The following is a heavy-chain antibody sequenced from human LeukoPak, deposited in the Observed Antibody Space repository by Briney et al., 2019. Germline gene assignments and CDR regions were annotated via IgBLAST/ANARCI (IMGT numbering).Heavy chain of an antibody. J-gene: IGHJ4*02. D-gene: IGHD5-24*01. CDR2: IYYSRST. CDR3: ARDGYNSGYFDY. CDR1: GASISSGGYY. Sequence: SETLSLTCTVSGASISSGGYYWNWIRQPPGKGLEWIGYIYYSRSTSYSPSLKSRLTISVDTSRNQFSLKLSSVTAADTAVYYCARDGYNSGYFDYWGQGTLVTVSS. V-gene: IGHV4-30-4*01.